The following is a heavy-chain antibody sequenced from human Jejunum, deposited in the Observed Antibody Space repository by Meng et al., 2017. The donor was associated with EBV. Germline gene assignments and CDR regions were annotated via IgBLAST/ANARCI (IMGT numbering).Heavy chain of an antibody. CDR1: GFTFSTYW. Sequence: VELGESGGGLVQPGGSLRLSCAASGFTFSTYWMHWVRQTPGKGLEWVSRINNDGSTTQYADSVRGRFTISRDNAKSTLYLQMNSLTAEDTAVYYCARNYRDYWGQGTLVTVSS. D-gene: IGHD4-11*01. CDR3: ARNYRDY. J-gene: IGHJ4*02. V-gene: IGHV3-74*03. CDR2: INNDGSTT.